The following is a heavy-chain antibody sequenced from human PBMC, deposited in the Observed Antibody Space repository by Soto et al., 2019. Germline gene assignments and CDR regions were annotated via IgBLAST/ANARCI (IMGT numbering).Heavy chain of an antibody. CDR1: GFTVSSNY. CDR2: IYSGGST. J-gene: IGHJ6*02. D-gene: IGHD2-2*02. V-gene: IGHV3-66*01. Sequence: EVQLVESGGGLVQPGGSLRLSCAASGFTVSSNYMIWVRQAPGKGLEWVSVIYSGGSTYYADSVKGRFTISRDNSKNTLYLQINSLRAEDTAVYYCARAISSDYGLDVWGRGTTVTDCS. CDR3: ARAISSDYGLDV.